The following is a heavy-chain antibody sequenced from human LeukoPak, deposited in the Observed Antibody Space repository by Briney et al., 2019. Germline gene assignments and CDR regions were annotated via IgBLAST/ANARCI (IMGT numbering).Heavy chain of an antibody. CDR2: IKQDGSEK. D-gene: IGHD3-22*01. CDR1: GFTFSSYW. CDR3: ASLDSSGYYSSFYFDY. V-gene: IGHV3-7*01. Sequence: PGGSLRLSCAASGFTFSSYWMSWVRQAPGKGLEWVANIKQDGSEKYYVDSVKGRFTISRDNAKNSLYLQMNSLRAEDTAVDYCASLDSSGYYSSFYFDYGGQGTLVTVSS. J-gene: IGHJ4*02.